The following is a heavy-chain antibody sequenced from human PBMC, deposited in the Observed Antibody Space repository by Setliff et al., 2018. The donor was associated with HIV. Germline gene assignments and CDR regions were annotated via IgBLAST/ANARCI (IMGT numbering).Heavy chain of an antibody. Sequence: SETLSLTCSVSDDSIRSSHWNWVRLPPGKGLEWIGVICDSGRNTDYNPSLKSRVTISVDMSKNQFSLKLNSVTAADTAVYHCARGDTYYHDRSGYVKSALDALDIWGRGTMVTVSS. CDR1: DDSIRSSH. D-gene: IGHD3-22*01. J-gene: IGHJ3*02. V-gene: IGHV4-59*08. CDR3: ARGDTYYHDRSGYVKSALDALDI. CDR2: ICDSGRNT.